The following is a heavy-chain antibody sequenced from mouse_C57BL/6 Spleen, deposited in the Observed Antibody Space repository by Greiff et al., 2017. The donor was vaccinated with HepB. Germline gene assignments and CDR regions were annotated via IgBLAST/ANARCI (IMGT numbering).Heavy chain of an antibody. CDR3: ASTYYSNYDFDV. V-gene: IGHV1-52*01. D-gene: IGHD2-5*01. Sequence: QVQLQQPGAELVRPGSSVKLSCKASGYTFTSYWMHWVKQRPIQGLEWIGNIDPSDSETHYNQKFKDKATLTVDKSSSTAYMQLSSLTSEDSAVYYCASTYYSNYDFDVWGTGTTVTVSS. CDR1: GYTFTSYW. CDR2: IDPSDSET. J-gene: IGHJ1*03.